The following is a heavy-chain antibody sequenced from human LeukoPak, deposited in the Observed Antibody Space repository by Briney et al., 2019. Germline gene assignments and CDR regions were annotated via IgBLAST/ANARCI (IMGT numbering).Heavy chain of an antibody. D-gene: IGHD3-10*01. Sequence: GALRLSCAASGFTFSSYWMSWVRQAPGKGLEWVANIKQDGSEKYYVDSVKGRFTISRDNAKNSLYLQMNSLRAEDTAVYYCARDGMVKPFDYWGQGTLVTVSS. V-gene: IGHV3-7*01. CDR1: GFTFSSYW. CDR2: IKQDGSEK. J-gene: IGHJ4*02. CDR3: ARDGMVKPFDY.